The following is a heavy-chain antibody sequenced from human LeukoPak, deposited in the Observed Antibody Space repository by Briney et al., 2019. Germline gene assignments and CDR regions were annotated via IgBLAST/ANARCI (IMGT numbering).Heavy chain of an antibody. CDR1: GGSIGGHTFY. CDR3: ARDYYDSSGYYGWFDP. Sequence: PSETLSLTCNVSGGSIGGHTFYWSWIRQHPGKGLEWIGYIYYSGSTYYNPSLKSRVTISVDTSKNQFSLKLSSVTAADTAVYYCARDYYDSSGYYGWFDPWGQGTLVTVSS. V-gene: IGHV4-31*03. D-gene: IGHD3-22*01. J-gene: IGHJ5*02. CDR2: IYYSGST.